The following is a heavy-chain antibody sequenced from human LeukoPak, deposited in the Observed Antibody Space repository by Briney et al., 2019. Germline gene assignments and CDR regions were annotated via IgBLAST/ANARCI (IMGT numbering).Heavy chain of an antibody. CDR1: GFTFSRHW. Sequence: GGSLRLSCAASGFTFSRHWMNWVRQAPGKGLEWVANIKQGGGERNYVDSVEGRFTVSRDDAMNSLYLQMNSLRAEDTAIYYCARGPNYGARTDYLDYWGLGTLVTVSS. CDR3: ARGPNYGARTDYLDY. D-gene: IGHD4-17*01. CDR2: IKQGGGER. V-gene: IGHV3-7*03. J-gene: IGHJ4*02.